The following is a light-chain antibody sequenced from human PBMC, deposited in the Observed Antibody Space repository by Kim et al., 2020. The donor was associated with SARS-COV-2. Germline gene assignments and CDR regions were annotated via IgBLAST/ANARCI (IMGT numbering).Light chain of an antibody. CDR3: GQRYITPCT. Sequence: DIQMTQSPSSLSASVGDRVTITCRTTQSIYSHLNWYQQKPGRAPKLLISAASTLQGGVPSRFSGSGSETDFTLTISSLQPEYFATYFCGQRYITPCTFGPGAKVDIK. CDR1: QSIYSH. CDR2: AAS. V-gene: IGKV1-39*01. J-gene: IGKJ3*01.